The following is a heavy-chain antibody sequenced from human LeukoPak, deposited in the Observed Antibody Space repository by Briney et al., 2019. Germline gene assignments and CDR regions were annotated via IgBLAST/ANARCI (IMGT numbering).Heavy chain of an antibody. V-gene: IGHV3-7*03. Sequence: GRSLRLSCAASGFTFSTYGMSWVRQAPGKGLEWVANIKQDGSEKYYVDSVKGRFTISRDNAKNSLYLQMNSLRAEDTAVYYCAREDTAMVTVDYWGQGTLVTVSS. CDR1: GFTFSTYG. CDR3: AREDTAMVTVDY. J-gene: IGHJ4*02. D-gene: IGHD5-18*01. CDR2: IKQDGSEK.